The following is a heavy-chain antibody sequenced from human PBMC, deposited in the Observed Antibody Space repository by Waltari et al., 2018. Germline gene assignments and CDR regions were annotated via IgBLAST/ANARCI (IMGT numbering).Heavy chain of an antibody. V-gene: IGHV3-23*01. CDR2: ISGSGGST. D-gene: IGHD2-2*02. CDR3: AKGSWYCSSTSCYTFDY. Sequence: EVQLLESGGGVVQPGGSLRLSCAASGFTLIGYAMGGGRQAPGKGLEWVSAISGSGGSTNYADSVKGRFTISRENSKNTMYLQMNSLRAEDTAVYYCAKGSWYCSSTSCYTFDYWGQGTLVIVSS. J-gene: IGHJ4*02. CDR1: GFTLIGYA.